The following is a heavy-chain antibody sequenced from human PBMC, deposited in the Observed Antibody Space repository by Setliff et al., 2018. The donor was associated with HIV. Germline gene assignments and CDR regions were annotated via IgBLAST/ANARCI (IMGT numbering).Heavy chain of an antibody. V-gene: IGHV3-11*04. CDR2: ISSSGITI. D-gene: IGHD2-8*01. Sequence: PGGSLRLSCAASGFTFTDYFMSWIRQAPGKGLEWVSHISSSGITIYYADSVKGRFTISRDNAKNSLYLQMNSLRAGETAVYYCARGMNYDYMDVWGKGTTVTVSS. CDR3: ARGMNYDYMDV. J-gene: IGHJ6*03. CDR1: GFTFTDYF.